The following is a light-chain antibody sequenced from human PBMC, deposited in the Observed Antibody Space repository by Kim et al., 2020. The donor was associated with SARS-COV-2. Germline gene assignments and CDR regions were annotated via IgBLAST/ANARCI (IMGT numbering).Light chain of an antibody. CDR2: YDN. Sequence: SYELTQPPSVSVAPGETARITCGGDNIGTKSVYWYQQKPGQAPALVMYYDNARPSGIHERISGSNSGDTATLTFSRVEAGDEADYYCQVWDTSRGHCVFGTGTKVTVL. J-gene: IGLJ1*01. CDR1: NIGTKS. V-gene: IGLV3-21*04. CDR3: QVWDTSRGHCV.